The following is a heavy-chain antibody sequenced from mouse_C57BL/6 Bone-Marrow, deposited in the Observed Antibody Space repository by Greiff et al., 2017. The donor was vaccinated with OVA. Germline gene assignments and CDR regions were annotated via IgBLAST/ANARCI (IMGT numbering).Heavy chain of an antibody. V-gene: IGHV1-50*01. CDR3: ARGGSSYYFDY. Sequence: QVQLQQPGAELVKPGASVKLSCKASGYTFTSYWMQWVKQRPGQGLEWIGEIDPSDSYTNYNQKFKGKATLTVDPSSSTAYMQLSSLTSEDSAVYYCARGGSSYYFDYWGQGTTLTVSS. J-gene: IGHJ2*01. CDR1: GYTFTSYW. D-gene: IGHD3-1*01. CDR2: IDPSDSYT.